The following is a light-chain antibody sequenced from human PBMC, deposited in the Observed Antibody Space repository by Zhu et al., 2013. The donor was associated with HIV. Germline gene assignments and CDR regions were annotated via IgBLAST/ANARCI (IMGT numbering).Light chain of an antibody. CDR3: KILIIPST. CDR2: AAS. Sequence: AIQMTQSPSSLSASVGDRVTITCRASQGIRNDLGWYQQKPGKAPKLLIYAASTLQSGVPSRFSGSGSGTDFTLTIRRLQPRIXHYYXXKILIIPSTFGQGTKVGNQT. CDR1: QGIRND. V-gene: IGKV1-6*01. J-gene: IGKJ1*01.